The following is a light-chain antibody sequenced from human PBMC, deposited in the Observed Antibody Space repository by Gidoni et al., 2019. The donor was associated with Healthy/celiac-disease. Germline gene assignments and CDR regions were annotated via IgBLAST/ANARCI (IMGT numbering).Light chain of an antibody. CDR1: QSVSSY. J-gene: IGKJ3*01. Sequence: ELVLTQSPATLSLSPGERATLSCTASQSVSSYLAWYQQKPGQAPRLLIYDASNRATGIPARFSGSGSGTDFTLTISSLEPEDFAVYYCQQRSNWPGTFGPGTKVDIK. V-gene: IGKV3-11*01. CDR3: QQRSNWPGT. CDR2: DAS.